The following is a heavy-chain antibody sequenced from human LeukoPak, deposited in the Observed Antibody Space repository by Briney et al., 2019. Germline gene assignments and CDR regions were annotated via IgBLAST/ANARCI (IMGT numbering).Heavy chain of an antibody. CDR1: GYSFISYG. J-gene: IGHJ4*02. Sequence: ASVKVSCKASGYSFISYGISWVRQAPGQGLEWMGWISTYNGNTNYAQKFQGRVSMTTDTSTSTTYMELRSLRSDDTAVYYCARDLNPSGSYLCYFDSWGQGTLVTVTS. CDR3: ARDLNPSGSYLCYFDS. D-gene: IGHD1-26*01. CDR2: ISTYNGNT. V-gene: IGHV1-18*01.